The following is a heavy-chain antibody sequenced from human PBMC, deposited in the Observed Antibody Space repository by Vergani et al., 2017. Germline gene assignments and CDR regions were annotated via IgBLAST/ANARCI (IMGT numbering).Heavy chain of an antibody. CDR2: ISSSSSYI. CDR3: ARGEDIVVEMDV. J-gene: IGHJ6*02. D-gene: IGHD2-2*01. CDR1: GFTFSSYS. Sequence: EVQLVESGGGLVKPGGSLRLSCAASGFTFSSYSMNWVRQAPGKGLEWVSSISSSSSYIYYADSVKGRFTISRDNAKNSLYLQMNSLRAEVTAVYYCARGEDIVVEMDVWGQGTTVTVSS. V-gene: IGHV3-21*01.